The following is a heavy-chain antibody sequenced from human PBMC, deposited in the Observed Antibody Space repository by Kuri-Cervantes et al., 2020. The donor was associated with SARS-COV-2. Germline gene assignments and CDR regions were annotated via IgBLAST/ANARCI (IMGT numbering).Heavy chain of an antibody. CDR2: LSGSGVST. CDR3: AKDWDSRGYYLFDH. CDR1: GFTSSNYA. Sequence: GGSLRLSCAASGFTSSNYAMSWVRQAPGKGLEWVSGLSGSGVSTYYAESVKGRFTISRDNSKNTLYLQMNSLGAEDTAVYYCAKDWDSRGYYLFDHWGQGTLVTVSS. V-gene: IGHV3-23*01. D-gene: IGHD3-22*01. J-gene: IGHJ4*02.